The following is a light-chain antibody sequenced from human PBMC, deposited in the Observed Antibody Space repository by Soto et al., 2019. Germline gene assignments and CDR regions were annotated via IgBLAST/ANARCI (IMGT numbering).Light chain of an antibody. CDR3: QQIRSVPLT. Sequence: DIQMTQSPSSVSASVGDSLTITFRASQGITSWVAWYQHKPGRAPKRLIYAASRLQSGVPSRFSGSGSGKDFTLTISSLQPEDSGTYYCQQIRSVPLTLGGGTKVEIK. V-gene: IGKV1-12*01. CDR2: AAS. J-gene: IGKJ4*01. CDR1: QGITSW.